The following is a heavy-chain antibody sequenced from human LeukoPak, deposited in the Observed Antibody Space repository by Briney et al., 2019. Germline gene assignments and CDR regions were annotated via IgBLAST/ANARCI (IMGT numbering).Heavy chain of an antibody. CDR1: GFSFSNAW. D-gene: IGHD3-10*01. Sequence: GGSLRLSCAASGFSFSNAWMSWVRQAPGKGLEWVSAISGSGGSTYYADSVKGRFTISRDNSKNTLYLQMNSLRAEDTAVYYCAKGLTMASWEWFDPWGQGTLVTVSS. CDR2: ISGSGGST. CDR3: AKGLTMASWEWFDP. J-gene: IGHJ5*02. V-gene: IGHV3-23*01.